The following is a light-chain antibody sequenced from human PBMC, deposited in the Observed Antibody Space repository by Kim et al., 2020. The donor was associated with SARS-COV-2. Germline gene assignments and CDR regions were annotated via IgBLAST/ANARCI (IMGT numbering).Light chain of an antibody. Sequence: SASVGDRVTITCRASQTISTWLAWYQQKPGKPPNAMISDASSLESGVPSRFSGSGSGTEFTLTISSLQPDDCATYYCQEYNSDFTFGPGTKVDIK. CDR3: QEYNSDFT. CDR1: QTISTW. CDR2: DAS. V-gene: IGKV1-5*01. J-gene: IGKJ3*01.